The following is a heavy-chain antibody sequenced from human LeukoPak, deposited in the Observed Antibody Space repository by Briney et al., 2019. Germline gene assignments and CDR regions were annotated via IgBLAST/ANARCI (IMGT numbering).Heavy chain of an antibody. CDR2: IYHSGST. D-gene: IGHD3-10*01. J-gene: IGHJ4*02. V-gene: IGHV4-34*01. CDR1: SGSFSGYY. CDR3: ARGFATMVRGVVLDF. Sequence: PSEILSLTCAVYSGSFSGYYWSWIRQPPGKGLEWIGEIYHSGSTNYNPSLKSRVTISVDTSKNQFSLKLNSETAADTAVYYCARGFATMVRGVVLDFWGQGTLVTVSS.